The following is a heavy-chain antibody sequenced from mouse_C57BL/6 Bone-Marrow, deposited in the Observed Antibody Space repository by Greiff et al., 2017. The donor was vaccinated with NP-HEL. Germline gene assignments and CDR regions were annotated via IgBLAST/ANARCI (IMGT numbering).Heavy chain of an antibody. CDR2: ISGGGGNT. CDR3: ATPYYYGSSPFAY. D-gene: IGHD1-1*01. Sequence: EVKLMESGGGLVKPGGSLKLSCAASGFTFSSYTMSWVRQTPEKRLEWVATISGGGGNTYYPDSVKGRFTISRDNAKNTLYLQMSSLRSEDTALYYCATPYYYGSSPFAYWGQGTLVTVSA. V-gene: IGHV5-9*01. CDR1: GFTFSSYT. J-gene: IGHJ3*01.